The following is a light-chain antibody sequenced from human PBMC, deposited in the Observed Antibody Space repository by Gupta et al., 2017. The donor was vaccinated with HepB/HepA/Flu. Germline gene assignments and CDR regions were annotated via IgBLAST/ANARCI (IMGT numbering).Light chain of an antibody. CDR2: GSF. CDR3: QQYGYSPRT. CDR1: QRISNSY. Sequence: EIVLTQYPVTLSLSPGEKATLSCRASQRISNSYIDWYQQKPGQALRLLIFGSFVRDTGIPDRFSSIRSGTDFTLTLYRLGPKDFAVYYCQQYGYSPRTFGRATKLESK. J-gene: IGKJ1*01. V-gene: IGKV3-20*01.